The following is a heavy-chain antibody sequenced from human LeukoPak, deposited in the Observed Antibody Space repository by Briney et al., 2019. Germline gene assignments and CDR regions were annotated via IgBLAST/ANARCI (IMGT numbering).Heavy chain of an antibody. Sequence: GGSLRLSCAASGFTFSSYAMSWVHQAPGKGLEWVSAISGSGGSTYYADSVKGRFTISRDNSKNTLYLQMNSLRAEDTAVYYCAKVYRGWFGEYQDYYYGMDVWGQGTTVTVSS. V-gene: IGHV3-23*01. D-gene: IGHD3-10*01. CDR3: AKVYRGWFGEYQDYYYGMDV. CDR1: GFTFSSYA. J-gene: IGHJ6*02. CDR2: ISGSGGST.